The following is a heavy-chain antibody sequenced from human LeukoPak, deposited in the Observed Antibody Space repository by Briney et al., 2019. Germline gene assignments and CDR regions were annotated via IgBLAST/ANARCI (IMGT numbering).Heavy chain of an antibody. CDR2: ISYDGINK. CDR3: ARALYYYDSSGYGPGFDY. J-gene: IGHJ4*02. CDR1: GFTFSSYA. D-gene: IGHD3-22*01. Sequence: GRSLRLSCAVSGFTFSSYAMHWVRQAPGKGLEWVAVISYDGINKYYADSVKGRFTISRDNSKNTLYLQMNSLGAEDTAVYYCARALYYYDSSGYGPGFDYWGQGTLVTVSS. V-gene: IGHV3-30-3*01.